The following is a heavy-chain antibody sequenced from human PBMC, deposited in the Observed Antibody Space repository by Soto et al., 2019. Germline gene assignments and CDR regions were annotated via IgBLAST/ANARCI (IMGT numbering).Heavy chain of an antibody. V-gene: IGHV1-18*04. CDR1: GYTFTNYA. J-gene: IGHJ3*02. CDR2: ISAYNGNR. CDR3: ARAGHYGDDDAFDM. Sequence: QVQLVQSGAEVKKPGASVKVSCRASGYTFTNYAVNSVRQAPGQGLEWMGWISAYNGNRDYAQKFQGRVSMTTDTSTSTAYMELRSLRSDDSAVYYCARAGHYGDDDAFDMWGLGTMVIVSS. D-gene: IGHD2-21*02.